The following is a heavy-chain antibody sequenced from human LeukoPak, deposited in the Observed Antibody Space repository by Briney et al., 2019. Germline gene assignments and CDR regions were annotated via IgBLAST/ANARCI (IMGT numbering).Heavy chain of an antibody. J-gene: IGHJ4*02. Sequence: GGSPRLSCTASGFPFSDYSMNWVRQAPGKGLEWISYIGISSGNTKYADSVRGRFTISADNAKNSLYLQMNSLRVEDTAVYYCARDHNYAFDNWGQGTLVSVSS. V-gene: IGHV3-48*04. CDR3: ARDHNYAFDN. D-gene: IGHD1-1*01. CDR2: IGISSGNT. CDR1: GFPFSDYS.